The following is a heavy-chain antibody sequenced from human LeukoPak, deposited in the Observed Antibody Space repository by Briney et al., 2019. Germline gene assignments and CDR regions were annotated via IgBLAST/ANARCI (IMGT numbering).Heavy chain of an antibody. Sequence: GGSLRLSCSASGFTLSSYGMSWVRRAPGKGLEWVSAISGSGGSTYYAASVKGRFTISRDNSKNTLYLQNNSLRAAALAVYYCAKSDYYGSGSSTYFDWWGQGTLVTVPS. D-gene: IGHD3-10*01. CDR2: ISGSGGST. J-gene: IGHJ4*02. V-gene: IGHV3-23*01. CDR1: GFTLSSYG. CDR3: AKSDYYGSGSSTYFDW.